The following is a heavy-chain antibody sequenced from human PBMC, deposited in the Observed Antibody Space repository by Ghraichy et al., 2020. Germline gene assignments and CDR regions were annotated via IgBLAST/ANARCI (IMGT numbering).Heavy chain of an antibody. CDR1: GFTFSSYG. CDR2: ISFDGSNK. V-gene: IGHV3-30*18. Sequence: GGSLRLSCAASGFTFSSYGMHWVRQAPGKGLEWVAVISFDGSNKYYADSVKGRFTISRGKSKNTLYLQMNSLRAEDTAVYYCAKDKTAYQYYFDYWGQGNLLSVTS. D-gene: IGHD2-2*01. J-gene: IGHJ4*02. CDR3: AKDKTAYQYYFDY.